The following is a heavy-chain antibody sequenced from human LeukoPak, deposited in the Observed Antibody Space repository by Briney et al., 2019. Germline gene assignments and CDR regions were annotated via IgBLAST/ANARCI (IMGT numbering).Heavy chain of an antibody. CDR2: IYPGDSDT. V-gene: IGHV5-51*04. CDR3: ARAIRRGGWYDAFDI. CDR1: GYSFTSYW. Sequence: GESLKISCKGSGYSFTSYWIGWVRQMPGKGLEWMGIIYPGDSDTRYSPSFQGQVTISADKHISTAYLQWSSLKASDTAMYDCARAIRRGGWYDAFDIWGQGTMVTVSS. D-gene: IGHD6-19*01. J-gene: IGHJ3*02.